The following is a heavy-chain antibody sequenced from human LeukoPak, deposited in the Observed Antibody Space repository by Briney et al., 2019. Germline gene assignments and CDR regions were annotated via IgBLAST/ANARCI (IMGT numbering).Heavy chain of an antibody. V-gene: IGHV1-46*01. CDR2: INPSGGST. CDR3: ARAYYHDSSDYYFPLDY. CDR1: GYTCTSYY. Sequence: ASVKVSCKASGYTCTSYYMHWVRQAPEQGLEWMGRINPSGGSTTYAQKFQGRVTMTRDTSTSTVYMELSSLRSEDTAVYYCARAYYHDSSDYYFPLDYWGQGTLVTVSS. D-gene: IGHD3-22*01. J-gene: IGHJ4*02.